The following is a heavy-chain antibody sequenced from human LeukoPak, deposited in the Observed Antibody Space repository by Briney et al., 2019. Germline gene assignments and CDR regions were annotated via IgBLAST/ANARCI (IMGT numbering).Heavy chain of an antibody. J-gene: IGHJ4*02. D-gene: IGHD6-19*01. CDR1: GFTFSSYE. CDR3: ARQDSGWHVY. Sequence: GGSLRLSCAASGFTFSSYEMNWVREAPGTGLEWVSYISSSGGSRYYADSVKGRFTISRDNAKNSLNLQMNSLRADDTAVYYCARQDSGWHVYWGQGTLVTVSS. CDR2: ISSSGGSR. V-gene: IGHV3-48*03.